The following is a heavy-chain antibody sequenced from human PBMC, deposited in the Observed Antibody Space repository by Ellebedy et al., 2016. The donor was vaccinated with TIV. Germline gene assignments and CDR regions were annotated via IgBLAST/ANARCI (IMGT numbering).Heavy chain of an antibody. D-gene: IGHD2-15*01. J-gene: IGHJ3*02. CDR1: GFTFSTHY. V-gene: IGHV1-46*03. Sequence: ASVKVSXXTSGFTFSTHYIHWVRQAPGQGLEWMGISHPSGSDTNYAQQFQGRVTMTRDTSTSTVYMDLSSLRSDDTAVYYCATWGTGQVVDALDIWGQGTMVTVSS. CDR2: SHPSGSDT. CDR3: ATWGTGQVVDALDI.